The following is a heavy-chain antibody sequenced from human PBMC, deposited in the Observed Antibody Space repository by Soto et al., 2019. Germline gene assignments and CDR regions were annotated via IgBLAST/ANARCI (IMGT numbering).Heavy chain of an antibody. V-gene: IGHV3-49*04. CDR3: TRLTNIAPYYLDY. J-gene: IGHJ4*02. D-gene: IGHD6-13*01. CDR2: IRSKVFNRTT. Sequence: GGSLRLSCTVSGFTFGNYALTWVRQAPGKAPEWVGLIRSKVFNRTTEYATSVKGRFTLTRDDSKNIASLQMNSLKTEDTAVYYCTRLTNIAPYYLDYWGQGTLVTVSS. CDR1: GFTFGNYA.